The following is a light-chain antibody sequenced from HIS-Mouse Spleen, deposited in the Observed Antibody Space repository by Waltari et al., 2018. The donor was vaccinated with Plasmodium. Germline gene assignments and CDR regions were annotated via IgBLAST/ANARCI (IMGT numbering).Light chain of an antibody. CDR1: SRDVGTYHL. V-gene: IGLV2-23*03. CDR3: CSYAGSSTFV. Sequence: QSALTPPDSVSWFPGRSTTISCTGTSRDVGTYHLFSCSQQHPGKAPKLMIYEGSKRPSGVANRFSGSKSGNTASLTISGLQAEDEADYYCCSYAGSSTFVFGGGTKLTVL. CDR2: EGS. J-gene: IGLJ3*02.